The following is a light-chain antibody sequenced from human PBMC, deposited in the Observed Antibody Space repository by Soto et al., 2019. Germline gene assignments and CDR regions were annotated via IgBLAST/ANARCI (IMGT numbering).Light chain of an antibody. CDR3: CSFAGGATVV. CDR1: SSDVGSYNL. Sequence: QSALTQPASVSGSPGQSITISCTGISSDVGSYNLVSWYQHHPGKGPKLMIYDGSNRPSGVSNRFSGSKSGSTDSLTISGLQAEDEADYYCCSFAGGATVVFGGGTKLTVL. J-gene: IGLJ2*01. V-gene: IGLV2-23*01. CDR2: DGS.